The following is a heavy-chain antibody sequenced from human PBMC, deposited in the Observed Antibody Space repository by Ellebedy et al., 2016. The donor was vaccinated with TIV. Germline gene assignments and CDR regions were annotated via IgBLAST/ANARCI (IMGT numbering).Heavy chain of an antibody. CDR1: GFIFSNYG. CDR2: ISSVSTYV. D-gene: IGHD4-17*01. J-gene: IGHJ1*01. CDR3: ARVFEADDGDYVPNEYLQH. V-gene: IGHV3-21*01. Sequence: PGGSLRLSCAASGFIFSNYGMIRVRQAPGKGLEWVSSISSVSTYVYYTNSVKGRFTVSRATAKNTQSRQMNSLRAEDTAVHYCARVFEADDGDYVPNEYLQHWGQGTLVTVSS.